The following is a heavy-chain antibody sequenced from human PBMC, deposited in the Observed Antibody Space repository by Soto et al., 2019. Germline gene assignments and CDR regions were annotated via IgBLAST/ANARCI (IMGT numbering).Heavy chain of an antibody. Sequence: TSETLSLTCTVSGGSISSYYWSWVRQSPGKGLEWIGYISYSGSTKYNPSPKSRVTISVDTSKNQFSLKLSSVTAADTAVYYCAREEGGSYFDYWGQGTQVTVSS. CDR1: GGSISSYY. D-gene: IGHD1-26*01. CDR2: ISYSGST. J-gene: IGHJ4*02. V-gene: IGHV4-59*01. CDR3: AREEGGSYFDY.